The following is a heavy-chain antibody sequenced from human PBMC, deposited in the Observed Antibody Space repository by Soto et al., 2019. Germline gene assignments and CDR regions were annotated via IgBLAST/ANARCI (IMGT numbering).Heavy chain of an antibody. J-gene: IGHJ6*02. CDR2: IIPIFGTA. D-gene: IGHD3-3*01. CDR1: GGTFSSYA. V-gene: IGHV1-69*06. Sequence: QVQLVQSGAGVKKPGSSVKVSCKASGGTFSSYAISWVRQAPGQGLEWMGGIIPIFGTANYAQKFQGRVTITADKSTSTAYMELSSMRSEDTAVYYCARVRITIFGVVTQGYYGMDVWGQGTTVTVSS. CDR3: ARVRITIFGVVTQGYYGMDV.